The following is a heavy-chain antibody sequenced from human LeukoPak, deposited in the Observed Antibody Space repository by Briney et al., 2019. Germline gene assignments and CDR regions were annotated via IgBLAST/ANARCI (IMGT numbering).Heavy chain of an antibody. J-gene: IGHJ5*02. Sequence: TLSLTCTVSGGSISTSNYYWGWIRQPPGKALEWLALIYWDDDKRYTPYLKSRLTITKDTSKNEVVLTMTDMDLVDTATYYCAHRGYNGSPGGFDPWGPGILVTVSS. CDR2: IYWDDDK. CDR1: GGSISTSNYY. V-gene: IGHV2-5*02. D-gene: IGHD1-26*01. CDR3: AHRGYNGSPGGFDP.